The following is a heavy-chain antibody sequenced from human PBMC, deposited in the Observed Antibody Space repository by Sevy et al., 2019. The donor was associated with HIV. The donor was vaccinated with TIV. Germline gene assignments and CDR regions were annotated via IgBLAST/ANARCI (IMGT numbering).Heavy chain of an antibody. CDR2: IWYDGSNK. D-gene: IGHD3-9*01. J-gene: IGHJ4*02. V-gene: IGHV3-33*01. Sequence: QLGGSLRLSCAASGFTFNNYGMHWVRQAPGKGLEWVAVIWYDGSNKYYADSVKGRFTISRDNSKNMLYLQMNSLRAEDTAVYYCARAAEGVNFDWLPFIWGQGTLVTVSS. CDR3: ARAAEGVNFDWLPFI. CDR1: GFTFNNYG.